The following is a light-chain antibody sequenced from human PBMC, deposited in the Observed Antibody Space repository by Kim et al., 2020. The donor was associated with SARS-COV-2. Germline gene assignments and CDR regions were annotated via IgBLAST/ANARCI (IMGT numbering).Light chain of an antibody. V-gene: IGLV6-57*03. J-gene: IGLJ1*01. CDR1: SGSIASNY. CDR2: EVN. Sequence: GKTVTISCTRSSGSIASNYVQWYPQRPGSAPTTVIYEVNQGPSGVPDRFSGSIDSSSNSASLTISGLKTEDETDYYCQSYNISNSVFGTGTQLTVL. CDR3: QSYNISNSV.